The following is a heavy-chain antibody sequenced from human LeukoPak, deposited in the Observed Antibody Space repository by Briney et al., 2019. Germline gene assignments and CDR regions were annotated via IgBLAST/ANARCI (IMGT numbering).Heavy chain of an antibody. V-gene: IGHV3-23*01. CDR3: AKLARVRGVISYYYYYMDV. D-gene: IGHD3-10*01. Sequence: TGGSLRLSCAASGFTFRSYDMTWVRQVPGKGLEWVSSISASGGSTYYADSVKGRFTISRDNSKNTLYLQMNSLRTEDTAVYYCAKLARVRGVISYYYYYMDVWGKGTTVTISS. CDR2: ISASGGST. CDR1: GFTFRSYD. J-gene: IGHJ6*03.